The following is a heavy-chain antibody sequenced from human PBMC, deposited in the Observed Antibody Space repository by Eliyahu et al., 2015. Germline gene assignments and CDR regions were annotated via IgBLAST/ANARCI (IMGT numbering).Heavy chain of an antibody. CDR3: AKGIAAAGPFDY. D-gene: IGHD6-13*01. CDR2: ISWNSGSI. J-gene: IGHJ4*02. V-gene: IGHV3-9*01. Sequence: EVQLVESGGGLVQPGRSLRLXCVASGFTFDDYAMHWVRQAPGKGLEWVXXGISWNSGSIGYADSVKGRFTISRDNAKNSLYLQMNSLRAEDTALYYCAKGIAAAGPFDYWGQGTLVTVSS. CDR1: GFTFDDYA.